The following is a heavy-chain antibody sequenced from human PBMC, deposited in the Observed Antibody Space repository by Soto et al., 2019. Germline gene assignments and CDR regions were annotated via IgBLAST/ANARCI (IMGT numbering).Heavy chain of an antibody. D-gene: IGHD1-26*01. J-gene: IGHJ4*02. CDR2: ISAYNGNT. CDR3: ARDFGGYPDLVGATRNHVDY. CDR1: GYTFTSYG. V-gene: IGHV1-18*01. Sequence: ASVKVSCKASGYTFTSYGISWVRQAPGQGLEWMGWISAYNGNTNYAQKHQGRVTMTTDTSTSTAYMELRSLRSDDTAVYYFARDFGGYPDLVGATRNHVDYWGQGTLVTVSS.